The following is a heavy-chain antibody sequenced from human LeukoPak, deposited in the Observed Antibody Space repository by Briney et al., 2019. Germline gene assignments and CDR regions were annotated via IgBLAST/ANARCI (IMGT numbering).Heavy chain of an antibody. CDR2: IKSESDGGTT. D-gene: IGHD1-26*01. Sequence: GGSLRLSCVAARFSFSQAWMSWVRQAPGKGLEWVGRIKSESDGGTTDYAAPVKGRFTISRDDSKNTLFLQMNSLQTEDTAVYYCTTSGWFDHWGQGTLVTVSS. CDR1: RFSFSQAW. V-gene: IGHV3-15*01. J-gene: IGHJ5*02. CDR3: TTSGWFDH.